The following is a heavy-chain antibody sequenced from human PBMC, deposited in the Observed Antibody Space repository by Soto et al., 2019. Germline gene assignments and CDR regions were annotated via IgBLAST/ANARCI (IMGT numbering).Heavy chain of an antibody. CDR3: ARDRSYPNWFDP. CDR1: GYTFTSYY. CDR2: INPNSGTT. Sequence: GASVNVSCKASGYTFTSYYMHWVRQAPGQGLEWMGIINPNSGTTNYAQKFQGRVTMTRDTSTSTVYMELSSLRSEDTAVYYCARDRSYPNWFDPWGQGTLVTVSS. D-gene: IGHD3-10*01. J-gene: IGHJ5*02. V-gene: IGHV1-46*03.